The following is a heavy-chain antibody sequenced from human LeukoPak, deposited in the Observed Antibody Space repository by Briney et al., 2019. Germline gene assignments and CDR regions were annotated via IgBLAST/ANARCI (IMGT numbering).Heavy chain of an antibody. V-gene: IGHV1-69*04. Sequence: GASVKVSCKASGGTFSSYAISWVRQAPGQGLEWMGRIIPILGIANYAQKFQGRVTITADKSTSTAYMELSSLRSEDTAVYYCARDQQNYDFWSGYYGAYYYYGMDVWGQGTTVTVSS. CDR2: IIPILGIA. CDR3: ARDQQNYDFWSGYYGAYYYYGMDV. CDR1: GGTFSSYA. J-gene: IGHJ6*02. D-gene: IGHD3-3*01.